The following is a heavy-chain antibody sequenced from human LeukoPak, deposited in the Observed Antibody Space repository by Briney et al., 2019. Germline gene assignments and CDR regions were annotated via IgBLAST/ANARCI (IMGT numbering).Heavy chain of an antibody. D-gene: IGHD7-27*01. V-gene: IGHV3-53*01. CDR1: GVAIGNSL. J-gene: IGHJ4*02. Sequence: ESLAVACTLAGVAIGNSLVRGVRQAPGKGLEWISVIYSGGSTYYADSVKGRFTIPRDNSKNTLYLQMNSLRAEDTAVYYCLGTTDYWGQGTLVTVSS. CDR2: IYSGGST. CDR3: LGTTDY.